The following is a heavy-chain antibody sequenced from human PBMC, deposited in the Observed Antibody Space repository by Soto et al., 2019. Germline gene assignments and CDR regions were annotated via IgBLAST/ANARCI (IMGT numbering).Heavy chain of an antibody. V-gene: IGHV3-48*02. Sequence: EVQLVESGGGLLQPGGCLRLSCAASGFVFCIYNMNCVRQAPGKGREWISYISAGSSTINYADSMNGRFPVPMENDKNSLYLQMTSLRDEDTAVYDCARALNGSLGLWGQGTPVAVSS. D-gene: IGHD3-9*01. J-gene: IGHJ4*01. CDR1: GFVFCIYN. CDR3: ARALNGSLGL. CDR2: ISAGSSTI.